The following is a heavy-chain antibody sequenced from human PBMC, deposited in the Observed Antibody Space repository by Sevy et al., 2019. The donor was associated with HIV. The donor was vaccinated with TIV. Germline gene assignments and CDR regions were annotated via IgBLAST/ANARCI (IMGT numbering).Heavy chain of an antibody. CDR2: IFYSGST. CDR1: GGSISSGDYY. J-gene: IGHJ4*02. V-gene: IGHV4-30-4*01. D-gene: IGHD3-22*01. CDR3: ARQRASSGYFYFDS. Sequence: TLSLTCTVSGGSISSGDYYWSWIRQPPGKGLEWIVYIFYSGSTYFNPSLKSQVTISLDTSKSQFSLRLSSVTAADTAVFYCARQRASSGYFYFDSWGQGTLVTVSS.